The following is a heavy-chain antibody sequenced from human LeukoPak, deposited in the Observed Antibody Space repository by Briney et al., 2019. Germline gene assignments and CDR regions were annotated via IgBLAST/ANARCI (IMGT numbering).Heavy chain of an antibody. D-gene: IGHD1-1*01. CDR1: GVSIWSSF. CDR3: VRDRSGTYLDY. V-gene: IGHV3-66*01. CDR2: IHSDGTS. Sequence: GGSLRLSCAASGVSIWSSFRGWVRQAPGKGLEWVSIIHSDGTSDYVDSARGRFAISGDNSKDIFYLQMNSLRVEDTAVYYCVRDRSGTYLDYWGQGTLVTVSS. J-gene: IGHJ4*02.